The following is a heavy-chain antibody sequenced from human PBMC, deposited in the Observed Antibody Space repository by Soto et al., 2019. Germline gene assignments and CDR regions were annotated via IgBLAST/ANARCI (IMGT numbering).Heavy chain of an antibody. V-gene: IGHV1-18*01. CDR1: GYTFTSYG. D-gene: IGHD2-2*01. CDR3: HRYQLLGPLGYYGMDV. CDR2: ISAYNGNT. J-gene: IGHJ6*02. Sequence: QVQLVQSGAEVKKPGASVKVSCKASGYTFTSYGISWVRQAPGQGLEWMGWISAYNGNTNYAQKLQGRVNMTTDTSQSTAYMEMRSLRSDDTAVYYCHRYQLLGPLGYYGMDVWGQGTTVTVSS.